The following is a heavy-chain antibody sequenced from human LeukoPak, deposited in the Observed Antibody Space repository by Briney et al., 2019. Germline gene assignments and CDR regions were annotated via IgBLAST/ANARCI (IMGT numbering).Heavy chain of an antibody. CDR3: AREDPRGHFDY. J-gene: IGHJ4*02. CDR2: INPNSGGT. D-gene: IGHD3-10*01. V-gene: IGHV1-2*02. Sequence: ASVKVSCKASGYTFTGYYMHWVRQAPGQGLEWMGWINPNSGGTNYAQKFQGRVTMTRDTSISTAYMELRSLRSDDTAVYYCAREDPRGHFDYWGQGTLVTVSS. CDR1: GYTFTGYY.